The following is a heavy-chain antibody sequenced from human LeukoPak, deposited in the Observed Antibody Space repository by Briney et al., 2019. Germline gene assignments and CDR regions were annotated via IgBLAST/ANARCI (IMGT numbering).Heavy chain of an antibody. Sequence: PSETLSLTCTVSGGSVSSGSYFWSWIRQPPGKGLEWIGYIHHSGSINYNPSLKSRVTISVDTSKSQFSLRLSSVTAADTAMYYCARHRRRQRSSSAHEDAFDIWGQGTMVTVSS. CDR1: GGSVSSGSYF. J-gene: IGHJ3*02. CDR2: IHHSGSI. CDR3: ARHRRRQRSSSAHEDAFDI. D-gene: IGHD6-25*01. V-gene: IGHV4-61*01.